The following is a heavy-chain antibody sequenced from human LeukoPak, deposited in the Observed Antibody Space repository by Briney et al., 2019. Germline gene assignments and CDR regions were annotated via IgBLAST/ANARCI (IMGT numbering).Heavy chain of an antibody. CDR2: IYTSGST. J-gene: IGHJ6*03. CDR1: GGSISSYY. Sequence: SETLSLTCTVSGGSISSYYWSWIRQPAGKGLEWIGRIYTSGSTNYNPSLKSRVTMSVDTSKNQFSLKLSSVTAADTAVYYCARDAAIKKSARPRVSYYYYMDVWGKGTTVTVSS. CDR3: ARDAAIKKSARPRVSYYYYMDV. D-gene: IGHD6-6*01. V-gene: IGHV4-4*07.